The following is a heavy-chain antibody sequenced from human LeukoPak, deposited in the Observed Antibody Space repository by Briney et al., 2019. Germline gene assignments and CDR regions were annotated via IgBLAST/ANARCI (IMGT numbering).Heavy chain of an antibody. J-gene: IGHJ2*01. CDR3: ARVGDHFHWYLDL. V-gene: IGHV3-53*01. Sequence: GGSLRLSCAASGFTVSTNYMNWVRQAPGKGLEWVSILYSGSSTYYADSVEGRFTISRDSSKNTLFLQMNDLRAEDTAVYYCARVGDHFHWYLDLWGRGTLVTISS. CDR2: LYSGSST. D-gene: IGHD3-3*02. CDR1: GFTVSTNY.